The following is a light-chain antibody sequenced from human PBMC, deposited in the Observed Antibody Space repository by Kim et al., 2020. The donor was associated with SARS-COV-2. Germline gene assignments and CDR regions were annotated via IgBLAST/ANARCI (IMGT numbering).Light chain of an antibody. CDR1: HSVSSN. J-gene: IGKJ5*01. V-gene: IGKV3-15*01. CDR2: GAS. Sequence: SVSPGERATPSCRASHSVSSNLAWYQQKPGQAPRLLIYGASTRATGIPARFSGSGSGTEFTLTISSLQSEDFAVYYCQQYNNWITFGQGTRLEIK. CDR3: QQYNNWIT.